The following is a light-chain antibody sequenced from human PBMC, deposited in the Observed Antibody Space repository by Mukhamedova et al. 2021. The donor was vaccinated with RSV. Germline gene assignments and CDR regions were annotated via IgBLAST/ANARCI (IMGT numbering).Light chain of an antibody. CDR3: QKYNTAPLT. J-gene: IGKJ4*01. CDR2: AAS. V-gene: IGKV1-27*01. Sequence: WYQRRVHGKVPQLLIYAASTLQPGVPSRFSGSGSGTDFTLTISGLQSEDFATYYCQKYNTAPLTFGGGTKVEIK.